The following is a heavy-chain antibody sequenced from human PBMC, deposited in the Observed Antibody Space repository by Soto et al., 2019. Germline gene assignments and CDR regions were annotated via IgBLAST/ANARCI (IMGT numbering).Heavy chain of an antibody. J-gene: IGHJ5*01. CDR3: AKLTYPSDSTGYYYERVSGWIDS. Sequence: GGSLRLSCVGSGYRFSEYAMAWIRQAPGKGLEWVSSISASGGTANLADSVEGRCTISRDNSKSTLYLQMNSLRAEDTAVYYCAKLTYPSDSTGYYYERVSGWIDSWGQGTLVTVSS. CDR2: ISASGGTA. V-gene: IGHV3-23*01. D-gene: IGHD3-22*01. CDR1: GYRFSEYA.